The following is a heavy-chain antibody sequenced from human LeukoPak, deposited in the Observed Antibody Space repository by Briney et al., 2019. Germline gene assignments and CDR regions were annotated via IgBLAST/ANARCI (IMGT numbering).Heavy chain of an antibody. Sequence: GGSLRLSCAASGFTFSSYSMNWVRQAPGKGLEWGSSISSSSSYIYYADSVKGRFTISRDNAKNSLYLQMNSLRAEDTAVYYCARAQAGDPCYDWGKGTLVTVSS. CDR2: ISSSSSYI. D-gene: IGHD2-15*01. CDR1: GFTFSSYS. V-gene: IGHV3-21*01. J-gene: IGHJ4*02. CDR3: ARAQAGDPCYD.